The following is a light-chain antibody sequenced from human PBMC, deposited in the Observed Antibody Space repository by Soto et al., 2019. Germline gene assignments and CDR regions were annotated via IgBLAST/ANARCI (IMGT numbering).Light chain of an antibody. Sequence: EIVLTQSPAALSLSPGERATLSCRASQSVSSYLAWYQQKPGQAPRLLNYDPTNSATGTPARLSGSGSGTEFTLTNSSRAGEDFAVYYCQRHSNSALTFGGETKVEIK. CDR3: QRHSNSALT. CDR1: QSVSSY. J-gene: IGKJ4*01. V-gene: IGKV3-11*01. CDR2: DPT.